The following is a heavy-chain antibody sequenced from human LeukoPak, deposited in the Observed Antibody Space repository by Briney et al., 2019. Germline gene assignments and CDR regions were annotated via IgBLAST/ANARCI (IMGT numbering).Heavy chain of an antibody. CDR2: ISGSGGST. Sequence: GGSLRLSCAASGLTFSSHWMHWVRQAPGKGLEWVSAISGSGGSTYYADSVKGRFTISRDNSKNTLYLQMNSLRAEDTAVYYCAKLPNVDFWSGPIVDYWGQGTLVTVSS. CDR3: AKLPNVDFWSGPIVDY. CDR1: GLTFSSHW. D-gene: IGHD3-3*01. J-gene: IGHJ4*02. V-gene: IGHV3-23*01.